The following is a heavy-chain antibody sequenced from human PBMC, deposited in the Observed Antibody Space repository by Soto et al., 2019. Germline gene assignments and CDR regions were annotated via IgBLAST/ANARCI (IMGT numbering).Heavy chain of an antibody. CDR2: ISYDGSNK. CDR1: GFTFSSYG. Sequence: HPGGSLRLSCAASGFTFSSYGMHWVRQAPGKGLEWVAVISYDGSNKYYADSVKGRFTISRDNSKNTLYLQMNSLRAEDTAVYYCATNSRRLSGCYSHDYYYYGMDVWGQGTTVTVSS. CDR3: ATNSRRLSGCYSHDYYYYGMDV. D-gene: IGHD6-19*01. J-gene: IGHJ6*02. V-gene: IGHV3-30*03.